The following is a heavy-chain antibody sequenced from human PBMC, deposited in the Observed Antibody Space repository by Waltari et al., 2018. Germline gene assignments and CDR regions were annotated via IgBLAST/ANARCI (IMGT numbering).Heavy chain of an antibody. D-gene: IGHD3-16*02. CDR1: GFTFRNYA. Sequence: EVQLLESGGGLVQPGGSLRLSCEASGFTFRNYAMAWVRQAPGKGLEWVSGIGTSGRSSRNAESVKGRFTISRDNSKNTLYLQLNSLRAEDTAKYYCAKDVISDWEGNYFDHWGQGTLVTVSS. V-gene: IGHV3-23*01. CDR2: IGTSGRSS. CDR3: AKDVISDWEGNYFDH. J-gene: IGHJ4*02.